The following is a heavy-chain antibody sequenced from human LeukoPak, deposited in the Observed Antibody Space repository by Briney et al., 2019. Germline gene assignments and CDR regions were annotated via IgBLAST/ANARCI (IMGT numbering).Heavy chain of an antibody. Sequence: PSETLSLTCSVPGASISGGTYYWGWIRQPPGKGLEWIGSIYYTGSTYDNPSLKSRVTISVDTSKNQFSLKLSSVIAADTAVYYCARRGGSGRAFDYWGQGTLVTVSS. J-gene: IGHJ4*02. CDR3: ARRGGSGRAFDY. V-gene: IGHV4-39*01. CDR1: GASISGGTYY. CDR2: IYYTGST. D-gene: IGHD1-26*01.